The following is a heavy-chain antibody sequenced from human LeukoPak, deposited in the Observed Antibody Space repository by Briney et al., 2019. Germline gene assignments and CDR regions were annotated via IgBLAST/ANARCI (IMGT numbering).Heavy chain of an antibody. CDR3: ARDTRVYSSSSFGFDP. J-gene: IGHJ5*02. CDR2: INTNTGNP. Sequence: ASVKVSCKASGCTFTTYVMNWVRQAPGQGLEWMGWINTNTGNPTYAQGFTGRFVFSLDTSVNTAYLQISSLKAEDTAVYYCARDTRVYSSSSFGFDPWGQGTLVTVSS. CDR1: GCTFTTYV. D-gene: IGHD6-6*01. V-gene: IGHV7-4-1*02.